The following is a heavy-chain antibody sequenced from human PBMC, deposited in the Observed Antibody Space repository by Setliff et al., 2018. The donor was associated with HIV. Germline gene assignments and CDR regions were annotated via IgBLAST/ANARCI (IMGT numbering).Heavy chain of an antibody. CDR1: GYTFTSYD. CDR3: ARWTYYHASGSYRGKFDY. J-gene: IGHJ4*02. V-gene: IGHV1-8*02. CDR2: MNPNSGNT. D-gene: IGHD3-10*01. Sequence: ASVKVSCKASGYTFTSYDINWVRQATGQGLEWMGWMNPNSGNTAYAQKFQGRVTMPRNTSISTAYMELSSLRSEDTAVYYCARWTYYHASGSYRGKFDYWGQGTLVTVS.